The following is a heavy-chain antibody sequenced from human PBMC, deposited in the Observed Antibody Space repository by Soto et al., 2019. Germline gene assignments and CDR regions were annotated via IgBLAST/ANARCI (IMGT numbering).Heavy chain of an antibody. J-gene: IGHJ4*02. CDR1: GVSISSSPYY. CDR2: IYYSGTT. Sequence: PSAPLALTCALSGVSISSSPYYSGCIRRPPGKGLEWLGTIYYSGTTSYNPSLKSRVIISVDTSNNQLFLKLRSVTAADTAVYYCARHRQYYDTSGYQQRYFDYWGQGTQVTVSS. CDR3: ARHRQYYDTSGYQQRYFDY. V-gene: IGHV4-39*01. D-gene: IGHD3-22*01.